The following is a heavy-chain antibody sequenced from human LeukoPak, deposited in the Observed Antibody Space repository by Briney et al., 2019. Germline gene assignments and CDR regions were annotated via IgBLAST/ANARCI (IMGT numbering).Heavy chain of an antibody. CDR1: GYSISSGYY. Sequence: SETLSLTCTVSGYSISSGYYWGWIRQPPGKGLDWIGSIYHSGSTYYNPSLKSRVTISVDTSKNQFSLKLSSVTAADTAVYYCASQYYDSSGSNWFDPWGQGTLVTVSS. V-gene: IGHV4-38-2*02. D-gene: IGHD3-22*01. J-gene: IGHJ5*02. CDR2: IYHSGST. CDR3: ASQYYDSSGSNWFDP.